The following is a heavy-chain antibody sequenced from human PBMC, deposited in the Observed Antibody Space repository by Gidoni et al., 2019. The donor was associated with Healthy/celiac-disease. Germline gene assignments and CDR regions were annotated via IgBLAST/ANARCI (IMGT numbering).Heavy chain of an antibody. CDR2: IWYDGSNK. V-gene: IGHV3-33*01. J-gene: IGHJ4*02. CDR3: ARDLSGTPFDY. CDR1: GFTFSSYG. Sequence: QVQLVASGGGVVQPGRSLRLSCAASGFTFSSYGMHWVRQAPGKGLEWVAVIWYDGSNKYYADSVKGRFTISRDNSKNTLYLQMNSLRAEDTAVYYCARDLSGTPFDYWGQGTLVTVSS.